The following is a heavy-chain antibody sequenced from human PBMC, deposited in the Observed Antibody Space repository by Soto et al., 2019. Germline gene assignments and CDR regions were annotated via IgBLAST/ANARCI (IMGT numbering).Heavy chain of an antibody. Sequence: QVQLQESGPGLVKPSGTLSLTCAVFGGSISSSNWWSWVRQPPGKGLEWIGEIYHSGSTNYNPSLKSRVSISVDKSKNQFSLKLSSVTAADTAVYHCALRDGSNSNAFDIWGQGTMVTVSS. V-gene: IGHV4-4*02. D-gene: IGHD5-12*01. CDR1: GGSISSSNW. J-gene: IGHJ3*02. CDR3: ALRDGSNSNAFDI. CDR2: IYHSGST.